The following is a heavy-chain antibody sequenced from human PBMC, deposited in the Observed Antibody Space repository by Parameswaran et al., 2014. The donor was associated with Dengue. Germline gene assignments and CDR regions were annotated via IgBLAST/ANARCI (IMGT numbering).Heavy chain of an antibody. D-gene: IGHD3-9*01. CDR2: INPNSGGT. J-gene: IGHJ3*02. CDR3: AGVDDYDILTGSHGDAFDI. V-gene: IGHV1-2*02. Sequence: WVRQAPGQGLEWMGWINPNSGGTNYAQKFQGRVTMTRDTSISTAYMELSRLRSDDTAVYYCAGVDDYDILTGSHGDAFDIWGQGTTVTVSS.